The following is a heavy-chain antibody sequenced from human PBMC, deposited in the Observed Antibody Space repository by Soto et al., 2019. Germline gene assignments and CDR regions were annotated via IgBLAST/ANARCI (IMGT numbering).Heavy chain of an antibody. CDR1: GFTFSYYE. CDR3: ARCYFGSGTYCF. V-gene: IGHV3-48*03. CDR2: ISGGDSEIT. D-gene: IGHD3-10*01. J-gene: IGHJ4*01. Sequence: HPGGSLRLSCEASGFTFSYYEMNWVRQAPGMGLEWVSYISGGDSEITYYADSVRGRFTISRDNAKNSLYLQMNSLRVEDTAVCYCARCYFGSGTYCFWGQGTLVTVSS.